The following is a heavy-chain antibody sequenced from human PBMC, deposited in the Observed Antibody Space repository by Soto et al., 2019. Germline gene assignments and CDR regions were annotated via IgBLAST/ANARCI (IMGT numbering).Heavy chain of an antibody. Sequence: QVHLVQSGAEVKKPGASVKVSCKGSGYTFTSYGITWVRQAPGQGLEWMGWISAHNGNTNYAQKLQGRVTVTRDTSTSTAYMELRSLRSDDAAVDYCARGRHGDYWGQGALVTVSS. CDR1: GYTFTSYG. J-gene: IGHJ4*02. CDR3: ARGRHGDY. V-gene: IGHV1-18*01. CDR2: ISAHNGNT.